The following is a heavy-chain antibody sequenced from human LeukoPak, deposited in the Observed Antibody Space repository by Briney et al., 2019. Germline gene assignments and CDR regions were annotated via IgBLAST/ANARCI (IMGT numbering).Heavy chain of an antibody. Sequence: PSETLSLTCTVSGGSINNYYWSWIRQPPGKGLEWIGYIYYSGSTNYNPSPKSRVTISVDTSKNQFSLKLSSVTAADTAVYYCAKDLSYIGFGYWGQGTLVTVSS. V-gene: IGHV4-59*01. CDR1: GGSINNYY. J-gene: IGHJ4*02. CDR3: AKDLSYIGFGY. D-gene: IGHD2-15*01. CDR2: IYYSGST.